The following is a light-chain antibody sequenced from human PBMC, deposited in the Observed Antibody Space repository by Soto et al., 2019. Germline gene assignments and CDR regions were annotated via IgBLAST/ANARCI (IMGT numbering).Light chain of an antibody. CDR3: QKYHSAPRT. CDR1: QDISYY. Sequence: DIQMTQSPSSLSASVGDRVTITCRAKQDISYYLAWYPQKQGKVPKLLIYAASTLQSGVPSRFSGSGSGTDFTLTISSLQPEDIANYYCQKYHSAPRTFGQGTKLEIK. J-gene: IGKJ1*01. CDR2: AAS. V-gene: IGKV1-27*01.